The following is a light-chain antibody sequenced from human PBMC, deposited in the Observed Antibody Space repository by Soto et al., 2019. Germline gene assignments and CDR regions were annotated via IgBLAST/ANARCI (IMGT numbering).Light chain of an antibody. CDR2: GAS. CDR3: QQYNNWLGFT. Sequence: EIVMTQSPATLSVSPGERATLSCRASQSVSSNLAWYQQKPGQAPRLLIYGASTRATGIPARFSGSGSGTEFTLTISILQSKDFAVYYCQQYNNWLGFTFGPGTKVDIK. CDR1: QSVSSN. V-gene: IGKV3-15*01. J-gene: IGKJ3*01.